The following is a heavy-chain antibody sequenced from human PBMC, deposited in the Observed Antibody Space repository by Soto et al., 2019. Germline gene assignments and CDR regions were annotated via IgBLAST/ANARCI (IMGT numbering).Heavy chain of an antibody. CDR1: GFSVSNNH. V-gene: IGHV3-53*01. D-gene: IGHD3-16*01. Sequence: VQLVESGGGLIQPGGSLRLSCAASGFSVSNNHMTWVRQAAGKGLEWVSLIHGGGSTYYADSVKGRFTISRDNSKNTLYLEMDSLRAEDPAIYYCAGRLTTAASLDYWGQGTLVTVSS. CDR3: AGRLTTAASLDY. J-gene: IGHJ4*02. CDR2: IHGGGST.